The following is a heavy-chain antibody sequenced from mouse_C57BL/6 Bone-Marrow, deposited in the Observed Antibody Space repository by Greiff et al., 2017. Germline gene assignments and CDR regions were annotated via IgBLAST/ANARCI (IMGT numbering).Heavy chain of an antibody. CDR3: AREPTIVTTVFYWCFYV. CDR2: ISSGGSYT. V-gene: IGHV5-6*02. D-gene: IGHD2-5*01. CDR1: GFTFSSYG. Sequence: EVMLVESGGDLVKPGGSLKLSCAASGFTFSSYGMSWVRQTPDKRLEWVATISSGGSYTYYPDSVKGRFTISRDNAKHTLYLQMSSLTSEDTAISYCAREPTIVTTVFYWCFYVWGTGPTVSVSS. J-gene: IGHJ1*03.